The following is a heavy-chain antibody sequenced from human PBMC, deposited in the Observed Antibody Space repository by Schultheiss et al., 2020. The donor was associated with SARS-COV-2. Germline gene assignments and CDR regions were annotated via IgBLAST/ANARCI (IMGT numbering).Heavy chain of an antibody. D-gene: IGHD6-13*01. J-gene: IGHJ4*02. Sequence: SETLSLTCAVSGGSISSSNWWSWVRQPPGKGLEWIGEINHSGSTNYNPSLKSRVTISVDTSKNQFSLKLSSVTAADTAVYYCARVSIAAAGTTDYWGQGTLVTVSS. CDR3: ARVSIAAAGTTDY. CDR1: GGSISSSNW. CDR2: INHSGST. V-gene: IGHV4-4*02.